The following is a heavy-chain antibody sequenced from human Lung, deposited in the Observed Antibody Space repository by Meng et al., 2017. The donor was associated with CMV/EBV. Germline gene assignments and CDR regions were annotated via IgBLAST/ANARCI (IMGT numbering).Heavy chain of an antibody. J-gene: IGHJ6*04. V-gene: IGHV5-51*01. D-gene: IGHD2-2*02. CDR1: GYSFTSYW. CDR2: IYPGDSDT. Sequence: XVSXKGSGYSFTSYWIGWVRQMPGKGLEWMGIIYPGDSDTRYSPSFQGQVTISADKSISTAYLQWSSLKASDTAMYYCARQSSLGYCSSTSCYSYYGMDVWXEETXVTVSS. CDR3: ARQSSLGYCSSTSCYSYYGMDV.